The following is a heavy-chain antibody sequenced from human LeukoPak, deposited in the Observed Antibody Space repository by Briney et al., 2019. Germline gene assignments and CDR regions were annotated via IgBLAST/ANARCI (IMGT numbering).Heavy chain of an antibody. CDR3: VRYSTGWFGSCDY. CDR1: GGSISSSPYY. D-gene: IGHD6-19*01. CDR2: MYHSGST. J-gene: IGHJ4*02. V-gene: IGHV4-39*07. Sequence: SETLSLTCTVSGGSISSSPYYWGWIRQPPGKGLEWIGSMYHSGSTYYNPSLKSRVTISVDMSKNQFSLQLSSVTAADTAVYYCVRYSTGWFGSCDYWGQGTLVTVSS.